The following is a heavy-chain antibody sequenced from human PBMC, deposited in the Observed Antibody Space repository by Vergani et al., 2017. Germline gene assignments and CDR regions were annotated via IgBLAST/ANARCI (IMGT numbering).Heavy chain of an antibody. D-gene: IGHD2-2*02. CDR3: TTIGYRRWGYYFDY. Sequence: QLQLQESGPGLVKLSETLTLTCAVSGYSIRNGYYWGWIRQPPGKGLEWIGSIYHSGSTHYNPSLKSRVTISVDTSKNDFSLKVTSVTAADTAVYYCTTIGYRRWGYYFDYWGQGILVTVSS. CDR1: GYSIRNGYY. J-gene: IGHJ4*02. V-gene: IGHV4-38-2*01. CDR2: IYHSGST.